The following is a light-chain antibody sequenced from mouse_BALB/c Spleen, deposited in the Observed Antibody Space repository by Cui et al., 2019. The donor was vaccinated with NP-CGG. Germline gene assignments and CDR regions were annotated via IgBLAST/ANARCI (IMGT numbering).Light chain of an antibody. V-gene: IGLV1*01. CDR3: ALWYSNHWV. Sequence: QAVVTQESALTTSPGETVTLTCRSSTGAVTTSNYANWVQEKPDHLFTGLIGNTNNRVPGVPARFSGSLIGDKAALTITGVQTEDEAIYFCALWYSNHWVFGGGTKLTVL. CDR1: TGAVTTSNY. J-gene: IGLJ1*01. CDR2: NTN.